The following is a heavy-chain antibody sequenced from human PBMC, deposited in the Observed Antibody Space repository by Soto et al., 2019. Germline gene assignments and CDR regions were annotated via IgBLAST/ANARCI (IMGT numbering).Heavy chain of an antibody. CDR3: ASSSYDSSGDDAFDI. J-gene: IGHJ3*02. V-gene: IGHV3-7*05. Sequence: EVQLVESGGGLVQPGGSLRLSCAASGFTFSSYWMSWVRQAPGKGLEWVANIKQDGSEKYYVDSVKGRFTISRDNAKNSLYLQMNSLRAEDTAVYYCASSSYDSSGDDAFDIWGQGTMVTVSS. CDR2: IKQDGSEK. CDR1: GFTFSSYW. D-gene: IGHD3-22*01.